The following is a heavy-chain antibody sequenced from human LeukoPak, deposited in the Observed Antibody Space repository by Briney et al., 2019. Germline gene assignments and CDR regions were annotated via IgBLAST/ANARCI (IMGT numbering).Heavy chain of an antibody. CDR3: ARDLGYCSGGSCYFSYYYGMDV. CDR2: IIPILGIA. CDR1: GGTFSSYA. D-gene: IGHD2-15*01. V-gene: IGHV1-69*04. J-gene: IGHJ6*02. Sequence: SVKVSCKASGGTFSSYAISWVRQAPGQGLEWMGRIIPILGIANYAQKFQGRVTITADKSTSTAYMELRSLRSDDTAVYYCARDLGYCSGGSCYFSYYYGMDVWGQGTTVTVSS.